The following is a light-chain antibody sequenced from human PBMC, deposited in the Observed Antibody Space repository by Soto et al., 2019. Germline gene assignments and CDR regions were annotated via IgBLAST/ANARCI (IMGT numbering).Light chain of an antibody. V-gene: IGKV3-11*01. Sequence: EIVLTQSPATLSLSPGERATLSCRASQSVSNSLAWYQQKPGQAHRLLVYDASNRATGIPTRFSGSGSGTDFTLTISNLEPEDFAVYYCQQHISWPLTFGGGTKVDIK. CDR1: QSVSNS. J-gene: IGKJ4*01. CDR3: QQHISWPLT. CDR2: DAS.